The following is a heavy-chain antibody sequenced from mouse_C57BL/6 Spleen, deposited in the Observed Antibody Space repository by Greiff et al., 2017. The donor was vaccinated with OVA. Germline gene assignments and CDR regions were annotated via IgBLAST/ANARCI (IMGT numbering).Heavy chain of an antibody. V-gene: IGHV1-80*01. CDR1: GYAFSSYW. D-gene: IGHD1-1*01. J-gene: IGHJ4*01. CDR2: IYPGDGDT. CDR3: ARTTTVQSYYARDY. Sequence: QVQLQQSGAELVKPGASVKISCKASGYAFSSYWMNWVKQRPGKGLEWIGQIYPGDGDTNYNGKFQGKATLTADKSSSTAYMQLSSLTSEDSAVYFCARTTTVQSYYARDYWGQGTSVTVSS.